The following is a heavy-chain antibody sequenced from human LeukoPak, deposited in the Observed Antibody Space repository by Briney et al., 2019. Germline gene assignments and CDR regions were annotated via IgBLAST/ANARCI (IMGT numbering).Heavy chain of an antibody. J-gene: IGHJ4*02. CDR2: IYYSGST. CDR3: ARGWGYANFDY. CDR1: GGSISSYY. D-gene: IGHD2-2*01. Sequence: SETLSLTCTVSGGSISSYYWSWIRQPPGKGLEWIGYIYYSGSTNYNPSLESRVTISVDTSKNQFSLKLSSVTAADTAVYYCARGWGYANFDYWGQGTLVTASS. V-gene: IGHV4-59*01.